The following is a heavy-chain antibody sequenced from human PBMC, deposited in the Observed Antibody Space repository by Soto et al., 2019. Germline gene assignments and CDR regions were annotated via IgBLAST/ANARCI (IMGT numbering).Heavy chain of an antibody. V-gene: IGHV4-59*08. J-gene: IGHJ3*02. CDR1: GGSINSYY. CDR3: GRRGASGGGLDI. CDR2: IHYSGST. Sequence: NPSETLSLTCTVSGGSINSYYWSWIRQPPGRGLEWIGYIHYSGSTNYNPSLKSRVAISVDTSKKQFSLKLSSVTAADTAVYYCGRRGASGGGLDIWGQGTMLTVS. D-gene: IGHD3-10*01.